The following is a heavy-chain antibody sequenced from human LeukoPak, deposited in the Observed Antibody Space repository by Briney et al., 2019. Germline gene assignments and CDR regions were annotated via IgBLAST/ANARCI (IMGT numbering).Heavy chain of an antibody. Sequence: SETLSLTCAVYGGSFSGYYWSWIRQPPGKGLEWIGGINHSGSTNYNPSLKSRVTISVDTSKNQFSLKLSSVTAADTAVYYCARGAGSRNGMDVWGQGTTVTVSS. CDR3: ARGAGSRNGMDV. CDR1: GGSFSGYY. J-gene: IGHJ6*02. D-gene: IGHD1-14*01. V-gene: IGHV4-34*01. CDR2: INHSGST.